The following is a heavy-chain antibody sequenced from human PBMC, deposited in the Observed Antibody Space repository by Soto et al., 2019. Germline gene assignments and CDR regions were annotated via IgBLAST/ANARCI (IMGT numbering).Heavy chain of an antibody. Sequence: SETLSLTCTVSGGSISSYYWSWIRQPPGKGLEWVGYIYYSGSTNYNPSLKSRVTISVDTSKNQFSLKLSSVTAADTAVYYCARDTGTTDYYYGMDVWGQGTTVTVSS. J-gene: IGHJ6*02. CDR3: ARDTGTTDYYYGMDV. CDR1: GGSISSYY. D-gene: IGHD1-7*01. CDR2: IYYSGST. V-gene: IGHV4-59*01.